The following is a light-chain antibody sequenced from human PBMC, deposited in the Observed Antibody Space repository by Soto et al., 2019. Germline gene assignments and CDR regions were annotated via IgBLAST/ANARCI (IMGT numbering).Light chain of an antibody. Sequence: EIVMTQSPATLSVSPGERATLSCRASQSVSSNLAWYQQKPGQTPKLLIYVASTRATGIPARFSGSGSGTAFTLTISSLQSEDFAVYDCQQYNVWPLTFGGGTKVEFK. CDR1: QSVSSN. V-gene: IGKV3-15*01. J-gene: IGKJ4*01. CDR2: VAS. CDR3: QQYNVWPLT.